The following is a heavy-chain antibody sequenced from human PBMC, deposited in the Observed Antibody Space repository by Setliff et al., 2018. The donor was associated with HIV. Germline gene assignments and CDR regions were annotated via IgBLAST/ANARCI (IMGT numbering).Heavy chain of an antibody. J-gene: IGHJ4*02. CDR2: LSTSGDST. D-gene: IGHD5-18*01. Sequence: GGSLRLSCAASGLTFNNAWMNWVRQAPGKGLEWVSALSTSGDSTYYADSVKGRFTISRDNSKNTLYLQMNSLRAEDTAVYYCAKDNTWIPNGFDYWGQGTLVTVSS. CDR1: GLTFNNAW. CDR3: AKDNTWIPNGFDY. V-gene: IGHV3-23*01.